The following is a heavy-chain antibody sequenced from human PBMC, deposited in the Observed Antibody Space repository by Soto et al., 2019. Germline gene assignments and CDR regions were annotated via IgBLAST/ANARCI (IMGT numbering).Heavy chain of an antibody. CDR1: GGSISSGIYY. D-gene: IGHD3-10*01. Sequence: QVQLQESGPGLVKPSQTLSLTCTVSGGSISSGIYYWSWIRQHPGKGLEWIGYIYYSGSTYYNPSLLSRLTISVDTSKNQFSPKLSSVTAADTAVYYCARRTTVYYARYFDYWGQGTLVTVSS. V-gene: IGHV4-31*03. CDR3: ARRTTVYYARYFDY. J-gene: IGHJ4*02. CDR2: IYYSGST.